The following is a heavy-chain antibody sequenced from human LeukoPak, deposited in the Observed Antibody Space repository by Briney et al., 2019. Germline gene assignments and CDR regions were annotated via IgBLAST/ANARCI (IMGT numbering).Heavy chain of an antibody. J-gene: IGHJ3*02. CDR3: ATLYTAGAFDI. CDR2: ISGSGGHT. CDR1: GFTFSSYA. Sequence: GGSLRLSCAASGFTFSSYAMTWVRQAPGKGLEWVSAISGSGGHTYYADSVKGRFTISRDNSKNTLYLQMNSLRAEDTAVYYCATLYTAGAFDIWGQGTMVTVSS. V-gene: IGHV3-23*01. D-gene: IGHD3-16*01.